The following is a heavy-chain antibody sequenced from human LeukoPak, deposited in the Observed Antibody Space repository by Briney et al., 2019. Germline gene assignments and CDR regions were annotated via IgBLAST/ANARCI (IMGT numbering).Heavy chain of an antibody. Sequence: PGGSLRLSCAASGFTFSSYWMSWVRQAPGKGLEWVANIKQDGSVKYYVDSVKGRFTISRDNAKNSLYLQMNSLRAEDTAVYYCAREIDYGDYGPLDYYGMDVWGQGTTVTVSS. D-gene: IGHD4-17*01. J-gene: IGHJ6*02. CDR2: IKQDGSVK. CDR3: AREIDYGDYGPLDYYGMDV. CDR1: GFTFSSYW. V-gene: IGHV3-7*01.